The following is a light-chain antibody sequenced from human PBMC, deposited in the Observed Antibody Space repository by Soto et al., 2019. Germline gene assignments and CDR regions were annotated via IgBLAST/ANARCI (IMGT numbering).Light chain of an antibody. CDR3: LSANKSPDSSYV. CDR1: SSNIGAGYD. CDR2: DDT. J-gene: IGLJ1*01. Sequence: QSVLTQPPSVSGAPGQRGTISFTGSSSNIGAGYDVHWYQHLPGTAPKLLIFDDTNRPSGVPDRFSGSRSGASASLAITGLQADDEGDFYCLSANKSPDSSYVFGSGTKVTVL. V-gene: IGLV1-40*01.